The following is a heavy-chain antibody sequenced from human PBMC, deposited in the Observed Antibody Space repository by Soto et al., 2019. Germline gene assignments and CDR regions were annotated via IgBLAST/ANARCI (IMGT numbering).Heavy chain of an antibody. D-gene: IGHD3-9*01. Sequence: ASVKVSCKASGYTFTSYDINWVRQATGQGLEWMGWMNPNSGKAGYAQKFQGRVTITRNASISTAYMELSSLRSEDTAVYYCAFTRFNYDILTGSPSHYYYHGMDVWGQGTTVTVSS. J-gene: IGHJ6*02. CDR2: MNPNSGKA. CDR3: AFTRFNYDILTGSPSHYYYHGMDV. CDR1: GYTFTSYD. V-gene: IGHV1-8*01.